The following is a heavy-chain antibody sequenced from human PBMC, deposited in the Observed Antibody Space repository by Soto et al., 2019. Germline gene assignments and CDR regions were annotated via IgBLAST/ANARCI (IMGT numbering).Heavy chain of an antibody. CDR1: RGSTIAYY. CDR2: IYSSGTT. D-gene: IGHD1-1*01. V-gene: IGHV4-59*08. CDR3: ARLENWFDP. Sequence: PSETLSLTCSVSRGSTIAYYWSWIRQPPGKEPEWIGNIYSSGTTSYNPSLKSRVTISIDTSKNQFSLKLTSVTAADTAVYYCARLENWFDPWGQGTLVTVSS. J-gene: IGHJ5*02.